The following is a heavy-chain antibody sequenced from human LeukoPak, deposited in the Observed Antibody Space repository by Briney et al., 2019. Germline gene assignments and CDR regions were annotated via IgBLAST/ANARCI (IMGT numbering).Heavy chain of an antibody. V-gene: IGHV1-3*01. CDR3: ARDDCGDTCYPGGY. J-gene: IGHJ4*02. Sequence: ASVKDSCKASGYIFTKYVVHRVRQAPGQRPEWMGWIKAGNGDTKYSQNFQDRLTITRDTSASTVYMELSSLTSEDTALYYCARDDCGDTCYPGGYWGQGTLVTVSS. CDR1: GYIFTKYV. CDR2: IKAGNGDT. D-gene: IGHD2-21*01.